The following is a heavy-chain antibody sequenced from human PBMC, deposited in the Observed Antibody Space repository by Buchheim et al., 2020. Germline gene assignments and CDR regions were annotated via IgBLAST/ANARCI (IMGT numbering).Heavy chain of an antibody. J-gene: IGHJ6*02. V-gene: IGHV3-7*01. CDR3: ARDVVEMATISGGYYYYGMDV. D-gene: IGHD5-24*01. CDR1: GFTFSSYW. CDR2: IKQDGSEK. Sequence: EVQLVESGGGLVQPGGSLRLSCAASGFTFSSYWMSWVRQAPGKGLEWVANIKQDGSEKYYVDSVKGRFTISRDNAKNSLYLQMNSLRAEDTAVYYCARDVVEMATISGGYYYYGMDVWGQGTT.